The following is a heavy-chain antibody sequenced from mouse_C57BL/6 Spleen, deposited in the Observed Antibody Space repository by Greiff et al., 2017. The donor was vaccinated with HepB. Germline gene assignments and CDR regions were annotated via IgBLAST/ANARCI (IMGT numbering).Heavy chain of an antibody. J-gene: IGHJ2*01. CDR1: GFTFSSYA. Sequence: DVKLVESGGGLVKPGGSLKLSCAASGFTFSSYAMSWVRQTPEKRLEWVATISDGGSYTYYPDNVKGRFTISRDNAKNNLYLQMSHLKSEDTAMYYCARDQRLGLDYWGQGTTLTVSS. V-gene: IGHV5-4*01. D-gene: IGHD4-1*01. CDR3: ARDQRLGLDY. CDR2: ISDGGSYT.